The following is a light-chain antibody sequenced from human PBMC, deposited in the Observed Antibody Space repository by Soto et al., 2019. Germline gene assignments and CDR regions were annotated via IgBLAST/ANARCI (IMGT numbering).Light chain of an antibody. J-gene: IGKJ1*01. CDR3: QQYGSSPRT. Sequence: ENLLTQSPGTLSLSPGEGATLSCRASRGVSANYLAWYQQKPGQAPTLLIYGASIRAAGIPDRFRGRGSGTDFTLTIRRLEPDDFAVYYCQQYGSSPRTFGQGTKVDIK. CDR2: GAS. V-gene: IGKV3-20*01. CDR1: RGVSANY.